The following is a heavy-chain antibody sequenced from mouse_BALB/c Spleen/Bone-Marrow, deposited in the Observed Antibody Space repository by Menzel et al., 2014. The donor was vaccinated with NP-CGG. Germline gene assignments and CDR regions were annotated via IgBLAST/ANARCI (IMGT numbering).Heavy chain of an antibody. CDR2: INSNGGST. D-gene: IGHD2-1*01. CDR1: GFTFSNYG. Sequence: EVKLEESGGGLVQPGGSLKLSCAASGFTFSNYGISWVRQTPDKRLELVATINSNGGSTYYPDSVKGRFTISRDTAKNTLYLQMSSLKSEETAMYYCVRGNYGNYVDYFDFWGQGTTLTVSS. V-gene: IGHV5-6-3*01. J-gene: IGHJ2*01. CDR3: VRGNYGNYVDYFDF.